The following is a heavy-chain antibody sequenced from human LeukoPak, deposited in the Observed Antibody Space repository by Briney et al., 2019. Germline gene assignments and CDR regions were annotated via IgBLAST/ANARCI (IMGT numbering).Heavy chain of an antibody. Sequence: GGSLRLSCAASGLTFSNAWMSWVRQAPGKGREWVSVIYRGGSTYYADSVKGRFTISRDNSKNTLYLQMNSLRAEDTAVYYCARQIAALDYWGQGTLVTVSS. J-gene: IGHJ4*02. CDR1: GLTFSNAW. V-gene: IGHV3-66*04. D-gene: IGHD6-6*01. CDR3: ARQIAALDY. CDR2: IYRGGST.